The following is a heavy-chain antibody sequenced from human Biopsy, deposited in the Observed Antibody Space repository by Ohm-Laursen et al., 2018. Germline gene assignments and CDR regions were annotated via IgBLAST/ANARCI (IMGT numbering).Heavy chain of an antibody. Sequence: PSETLSLTWTVSGGSISSGGSYWSWIRQRPGKGLEWIGYIFNSANTYYNPSLKNLITISGDTSKNQFSLKLNSVTAADTAMYYCARGDYFDSNGYFWFDPWGQGTLVTVSS. CDR2: IFNSANT. J-gene: IGHJ5*02. V-gene: IGHV4-31*01. CDR1: GGSISSGGSY. CDR3: ARGDYFDSNGYFWFDP. D-gene: IGHD3-22*01.